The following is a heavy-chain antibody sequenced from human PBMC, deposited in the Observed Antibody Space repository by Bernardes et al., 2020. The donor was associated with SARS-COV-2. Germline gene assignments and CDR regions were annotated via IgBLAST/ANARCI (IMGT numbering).Heavy chain of an antibody. J-gene: IGHJ4*02. CDR1: GYIFSDYC. D-gene: IGHD2-21*01. V-gene: IGHV1-2*02. Sequence: ASVKVSCKASGYIFSDYCIHWLRQAPGQGFEWMGWISPKSGATNFAQKFQGRVTMTRDTAISTEYMQLSRLTSDDTAVYYCARTFYYDRGGDSVFDQWGQGTLVSVSS. CDR3: ARTFYYDRGGDSVFDQ. CDR2: ISPKSGAT.